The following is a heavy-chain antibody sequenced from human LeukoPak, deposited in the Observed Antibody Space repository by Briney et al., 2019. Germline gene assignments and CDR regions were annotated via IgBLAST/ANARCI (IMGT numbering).Heavy chain of an antibody. CDR1: GGTSSSYA. V-gene: IGHV1-69*01. Sequence: GASVKLSCKASGGTSSSYAIGWVRQAPGQGLEWMGGIIPIFGTANYAQKFQGRVTITADESTSTAYMELSSLRSEDTAVYYCARKATVTDQYYFDYWGREPWSPSPQ. CDR3: ARKATVTDQYYFDY. CDR2: IIPIFGTA. D-gene: IGHD4-17*01. J-gene: IGHJ4*02.